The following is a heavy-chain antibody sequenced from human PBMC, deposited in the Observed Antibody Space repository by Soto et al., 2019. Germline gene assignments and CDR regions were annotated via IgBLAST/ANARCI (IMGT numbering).Heavy chain of an antibody. V-gene: IGHV3-21*01. J-gene: IGHJ4*02. CDR2: ISSTTNYI. CDR3: ARESEDLTSNFDY. Sequence: SLRLSCAASGFTFTRYSMNWVRQAPGKGLEWVSSISSTTNYIYYADSMKGRFTVSRDNAKNSVYLEMNSLSAEDTAVYYCARESEDLTSNFDYWGQGTLVTVSS. CDR1: GFTFTRYS.